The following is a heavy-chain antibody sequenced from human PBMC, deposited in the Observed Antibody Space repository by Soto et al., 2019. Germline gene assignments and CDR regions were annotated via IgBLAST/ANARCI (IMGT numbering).Heavy chain of an antibody. CDR2: ISGDGSST. V-gene: IGHV3-74*01. CDR3: AKDPTHDDY. J-gene: IGHJ4*02. Sequence: EVQLVDSGGGLVQPGGSLRLSCAASEFTFRSYWMHWVRQSPGKGLVWVSRISGDGSSTNYADSVKGRFTISRDNAKNTVYLQMNSLRAEDTAVYYCAKDPTHDDYWGQGTLVTVSS. CDR1: EFTFRSYW.